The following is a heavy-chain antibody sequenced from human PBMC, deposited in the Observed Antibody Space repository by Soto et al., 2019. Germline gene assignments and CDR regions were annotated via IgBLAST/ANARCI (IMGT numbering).Heavy chain of an antibody. CDR1: GGSFSGYY. CDR2: INHSGST. D-gene: IGHD3-10*01. CDR3: ARARSMVRGVMGYYYMDV. Sequence: PSETLSLTCAVYGGSFSGYYWSWIRQPPGKGLEWIGEINHSGSTNYNPSLKSRGTISVDTSKNQFSLKLSSVTAADTAVYYCARARSMVRGVMGYYYMDVWGKGTTVTVSS. V-gene: IGHV4-34*01. J-gene: IGHJ6*03.